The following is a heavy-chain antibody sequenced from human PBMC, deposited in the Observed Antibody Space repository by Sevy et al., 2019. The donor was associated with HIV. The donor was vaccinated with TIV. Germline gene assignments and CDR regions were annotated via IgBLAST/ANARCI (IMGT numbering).Heavy chain of an antibody. CDR3: ARHVGYTFTTFWYFDL. D-gene: IGHD3-22*01. CDR2: IYYSGST. V-gene: IGHV4-39*01. Sequence: SETLSLTCTVSGGSISSSSYYWGWIRQPPGKGLEWIGNIYYSGSTYYNPSLKSRLTISVDASENQFSLKLSSVTAADTAVYYCARHVGYTFTTFWYFDLWGRGTLVIVSS. J-gene: IGHJ2*01. CDR1: GGSISSSSYY.